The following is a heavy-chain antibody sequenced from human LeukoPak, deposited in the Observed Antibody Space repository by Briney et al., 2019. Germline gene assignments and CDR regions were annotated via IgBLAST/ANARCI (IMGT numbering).Heavy chain of an antibody. CDR3: ARGYDYVWGSYRYPEVQFFDY. D-gene: IGHD3-16*02. V-gene: IGHV1-3*01. CDR2: INAGNGNT. Sequence: GASVKVSCKASGYTFTSYAMHWVRQAPGQRLEWMGWINAGNGNTKYSQKFQGRVTITRDTSASTAYMELSSLRSEDTAVYYCARGYDYVWGSYRYPEVQFFDYWGQGTLVTVSS. CDR1: GYTFTSYA. J-gene: IGHJ4*02.